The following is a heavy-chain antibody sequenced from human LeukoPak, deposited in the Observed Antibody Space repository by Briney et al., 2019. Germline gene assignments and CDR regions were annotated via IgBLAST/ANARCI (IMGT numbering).Heavy chain of an antibody. J-gene: IGHJ4*02. D-gene: IGHD6-13*01. CDR2: FDPEDGET. CDR3: ATGYSSSWDVSNYYFDY. Sequence: ASVKVSCKVSGYTLTELSMHWVRQAPGKGLEWMGGFDPEDGETIYAQKLQGRVTMTEDTSTDTAYMGLSSLRSEDTAVYYCATGYSSSWDVSNYYFDYWGQGTLVTVSS. CDR1: GYTLTELS. V-gene: IGHV1-24*01.